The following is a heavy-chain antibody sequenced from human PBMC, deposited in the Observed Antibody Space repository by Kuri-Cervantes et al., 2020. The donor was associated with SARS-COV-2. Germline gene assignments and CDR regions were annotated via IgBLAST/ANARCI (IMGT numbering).Heavy chain of an antibody. Sequence: GESLKISCAASGCTFSDYYMSWIRQAPGKGLEWVSSISSSSSYIYYADSVKGRFTISRDNSKNTLYLQMNSLRAEDTAVYYCARDDGYSYGYYPHPLGYWGQGTLVTVSS. V-gene: IGHV3-11*06. CDR2: ISSSSSYI. CDR3: ARDDGYSYGYYPHPLGY. J-gene: IGHJ4*02. CDR1: GCTFSDYY. D-gene: IGHD5-18*01.